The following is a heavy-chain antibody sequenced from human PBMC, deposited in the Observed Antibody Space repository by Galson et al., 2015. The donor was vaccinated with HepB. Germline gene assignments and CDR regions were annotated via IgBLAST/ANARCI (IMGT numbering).Heavy chain of an antibody. CDR2: ISSSSSTI. Sequence: SLRLSCAASGFTFSSYSMNWVRQAPGKGLEWVSYISSSSSTIYYADSVKGRFTISRDNAKNSLYLQMNSLRAEDTAVYYCAREYWGSHDAFDIWGQGTMVTVSS. CDR3: AREYWGSHDAFDI. V-gene: IGHV3-48*01. J-gene: IGHJ3*02. CDR1: GFTFSSYS. D-gene: IGHD2-8*02.